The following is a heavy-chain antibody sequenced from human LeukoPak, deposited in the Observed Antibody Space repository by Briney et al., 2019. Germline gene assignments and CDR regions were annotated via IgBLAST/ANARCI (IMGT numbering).Heavy chain of an antibody. CDR1: GFTFSGYY. CDR3: ARDQGSAGTTLDY. Sequence: GGSLRLSCAASGFTFSGYYMSWIRQAPGKGLEWVSYISSSGSTIYYADSVKGRFTISRDNAKNSLYLQMNSLKAEDTAVYYCARDQGSAGTTLDYWGQGTLVTVSS. D-gene: IGHD1-7*01. J-gene: IGHJ4*02. CDR2: ISSSGSTI. V-gene: IGHV3-11*01.